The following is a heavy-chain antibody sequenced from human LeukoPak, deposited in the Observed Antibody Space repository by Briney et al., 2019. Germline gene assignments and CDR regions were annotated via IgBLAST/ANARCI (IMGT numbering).Heavy chain of an antibody. CDR1: GGTFSTFA. D-gene: IGHD4-23*01. CDR3: ARDATTVVTPSYYYYMDV. J-gene: IGHJ6*03. V-gene: IGHV1-69*13. CDR2: IIPIFGTA. Sequence: GASVKVSCKASGGTFSTFAISWVRQAPGQGLEWMGGIIPIFGTANYAQKFQGRVTITADESTSTAYMELSSLRSEDTAVYYCARDATTVVTPSYYYYMDVWGKGTTVTVSS.